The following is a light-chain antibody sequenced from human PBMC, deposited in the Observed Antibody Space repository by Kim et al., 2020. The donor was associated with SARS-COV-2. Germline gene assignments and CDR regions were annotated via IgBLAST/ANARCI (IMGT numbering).Light chain of an antibody. CDR1: GATIATAN. J-gene: IGLJ1*01. Sequence: GKTVPIPRTPGGATIATANVQWYRQRPGSAPATVIYADNERPSGVPDRFSGSSDASSNSASLTISGLKTEDEADYYCHSYDRDSHVFGTGTKVTVL. CDR2: ADN. CDR3: HSYDRDSHV. V-gene: IGLV6-57*03.